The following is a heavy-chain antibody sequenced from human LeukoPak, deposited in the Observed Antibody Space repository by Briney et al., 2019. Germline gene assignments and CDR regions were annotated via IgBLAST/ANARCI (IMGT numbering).Heavy chain of an antibody. CDR2: IFYSGIT. V-gene: IGHV4-39*01. CDR1: GGSMSNIYY. CDR3: ARAVSGAFDI. Sequence: SETLSLTCNVSGGSMSNIYYWGWIRQPPGKGLEWIGNIFYSGITYYNPSLRSRVTIAIDTSKNQFSLKLSSVTAADTAVYYCARAVSGAFDIWGQGTMVTVSS. D-gene: IGHD2-8*01. J-gene: IGHJ3*02.